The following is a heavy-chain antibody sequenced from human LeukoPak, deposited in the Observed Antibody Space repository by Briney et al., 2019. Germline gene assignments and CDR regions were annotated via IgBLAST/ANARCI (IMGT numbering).Heavy chain of an antibody. CDR2: IYYSGST. CDR3: ARLPHQQLVRAFDY. CDR1: GGSISSSSYY. V-gene: IGHV4-39*01. J-gene: IGHJ4*02. Sequence: SETLSLTCTVSGGSISSSSYYWGWIRQPPGKGLEWIGSIYYSGSTYYNPSLKSRVTISVDTSKNQFSLKLSSVPAADTAVYYCARLPHQQLVRAFDYWGQGTLVTVSS. D-gene: IGHD6-13*01.